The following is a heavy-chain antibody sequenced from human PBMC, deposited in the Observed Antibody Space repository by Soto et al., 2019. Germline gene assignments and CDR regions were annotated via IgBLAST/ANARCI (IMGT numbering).Heavy chain of an antibody. CDR2: ISYDGSNK. V-gene: IGHV3-30*18. D-gene: IGHD2-15*01. J-gene: IGHJ6*02. CDR1: GFTFSSYG. CDR3: AKDRAPDIVVVGNYYYGMDV. Sequence: QVQLVESGGGVGQPGRSLRLSCAASGFTFSSYGMHWVRQAPGKGLEWVAVISYDGSNKYYADSLKGRFTISRDNSKNTLYLQMNSLRAEDTAVDYCAKDRAPDIVVVGNYYYGMDVWGQGTTVTVSS.